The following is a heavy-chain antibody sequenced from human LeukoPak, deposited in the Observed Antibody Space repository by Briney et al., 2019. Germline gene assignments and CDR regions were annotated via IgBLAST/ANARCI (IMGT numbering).Heavy chain of an antibody. J-gene: IGHJ3*02. V-gene: IGHV3-30-3*01. CDR3: AREGTVTMDAFDI. D-gene: IGHD4-17*01. CDR1: GFTFSSYA. Sequence: GGSLRLSCAASGFTFSSYAMLWWRQAPRMGRAWVAVISYDGSNKYYADSVKGRFTISRDNSKNTLYLQMNSLRAEDTAVYYCAREGTVTMDAFDIWGQGTMVTVSS. CDR2: ISYDGSNK.